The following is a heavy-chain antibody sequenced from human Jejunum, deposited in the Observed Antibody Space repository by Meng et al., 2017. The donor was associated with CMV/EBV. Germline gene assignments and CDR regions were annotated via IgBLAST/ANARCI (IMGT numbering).Heavy chain of an antibody. CDR2: IDFRGTT. Sequence: CTVSGGSISGYFWNWIRQPPGKAPEWIGNIDFRGTTKYNPSLKGRVTISVDTSKRQFSLKLGSVAAADTAVYYCARGWGTTSPWDYWGQGMLVTVSS. D-gene: IGHD3-16*01. J-gene: IGHJ4*02. CDR1: GGSISGYF. CDR3: ARGWGTTSPWDY. V-gene: IGHV4-59*01.